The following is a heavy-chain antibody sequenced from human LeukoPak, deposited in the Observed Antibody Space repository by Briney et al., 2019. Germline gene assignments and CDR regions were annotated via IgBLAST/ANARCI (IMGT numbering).Heavy chain of an antibody. Sequence: GGSLRLSCAASGFTFSSYAMSWVRQAPGKGLEWVSAISGSGGSTYYADSVKGRFTISRDNSKNTLYLQMNSLRAEDTAVYYCARDYYDSSGYYFXXXFDCWGQGTLVTVSS. CDR3: ARDYYDSSGYYFXXXFDC. CDR1: GFTFSSYA. D-gene: IGHD3-22*01. V-gene: IGHV3-23*01. CDR2: ISGSGGST. J-gene: IGHJ4*02.